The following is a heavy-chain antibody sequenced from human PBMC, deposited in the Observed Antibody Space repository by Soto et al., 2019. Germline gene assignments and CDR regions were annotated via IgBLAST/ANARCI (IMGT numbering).Heavy chain of an antibody. Sequence: GGSLRLSCAASGFTFSNAWMNWVRQAPGKGLEWVGRIKSKTDGGTTDYAAPVKGRFTISRDDSKNTLYLQMNSLKTEDTAVYYCTTLEIVLVPAASGWFDPWGQGTLVTVSS. CDR1: GFTFSNAW. CDR3: TTLEIVLVPAASGWFDP. D-gene: IGHD2-2*01. CDR2: IKSKTDGGTT. V-gene: IGHV3-15*07. J-gene: IGHJ5*02.